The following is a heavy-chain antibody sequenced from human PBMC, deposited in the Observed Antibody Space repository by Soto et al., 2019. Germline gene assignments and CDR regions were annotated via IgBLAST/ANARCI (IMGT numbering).Heavy chain of an antibody. CDR2: INHSGNT. Sequence: SETLSLTCAVYGGSFSGYYWTWIRQPPGKGLEWIGEINHSGNTNYNPSLKSRVTISLDMSKNQFSLKLRSVTAADTAVYYCARGFYICALCSRYTNFDIWGKGT. CDR1: GGSFSGYY. CDR3: ARGFYICALCSRYTNFDI. J-gene: IGHJ3*02. V-gene: IGHV4-34*01. D-gene: IGHD1-1*01.